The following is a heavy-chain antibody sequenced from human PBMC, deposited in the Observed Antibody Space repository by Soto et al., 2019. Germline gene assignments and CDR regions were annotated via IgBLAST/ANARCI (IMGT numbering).Heavy chain of an antibody. D-gene: IGHD3-3*01. CDR1: GCTFSSYA. V-gene: IGHV1-69*13. CDR3: ARSRQGYDFWSGYLYDNDYYFEY. Sequence: SVKVSCKASGCTFSSYAISWVRQAPGQGLEWMGGIIPIFGTANYAQKFQGRVTITADESTSTAYMELSSLRSEDTAVYYCARSRQGYDFWSGYLYDNDYYFEYLGQGTLVIVSS. CDR2: IIPIFGTA. J-gene: IGHJ4*02.